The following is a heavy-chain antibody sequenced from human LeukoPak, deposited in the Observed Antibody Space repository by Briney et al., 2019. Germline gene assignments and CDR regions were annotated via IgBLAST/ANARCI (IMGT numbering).Heavy chain of an antibody. Sequence: ASVKVSCKVSGYTLTELSMHWVRQAPGKGLEWMGGFDPEDGETIYAQKFQGRVTMTEDTSTDTAYMELSILRSEDTAVYYCAALIRITMVRGVIDGLDIWGQGTMVTVSS. J-gene: IGHJ3*02. CDR3: AALIRITMVRGVIDGLDI. CDR1: GYTLTELS. CDR2: FDPEDGET. D-gene: IGHD3-10*01. V-gene: IGHV1-24*01.